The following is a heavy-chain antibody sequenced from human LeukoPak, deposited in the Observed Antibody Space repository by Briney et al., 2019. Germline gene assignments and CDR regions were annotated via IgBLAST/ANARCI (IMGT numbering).Heavy chain of an antibody. CDR2: IYYSGST. CDR1: GGSISSYY. D-gene: IGHD4-17*01. Sequence: SETLSLTCTVSGGSISSYYWSWIRQPPGKGLEWIGYIYYSGSTNYNPSLKSRVTISVDTSKNQFSLKLSSVAAADTAVYYCARGGDYGDITWGQGTLVTVSS. CDR3: ARGGDYGDIT. J-gene: IGHJ5*02. V-gene: IGHV4-59*01.